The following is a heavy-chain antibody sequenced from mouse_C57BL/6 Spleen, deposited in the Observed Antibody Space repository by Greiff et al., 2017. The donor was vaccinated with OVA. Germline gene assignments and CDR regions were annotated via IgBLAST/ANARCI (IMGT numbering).Heavy chain of an antibody. CDR1: GYSITSGYY. V-gene: IGHV3-6*01. CDR2: ISYDGSN. J-gene: IGHJ3*01. CDR3: ASSYYGNEFAY. Sequence: DVQLQESGPGLVKPSQSLSLTCSVTGYSITSGYYWNWIRQFPGNKLEWMGYISYDGSNNYNPSLKNRISITRDTSKNQFFLKLNSVTTEDTATYYCASSYYGNEFAYWGQGTLVTVSA. D-gene: IGHD2-10*01.